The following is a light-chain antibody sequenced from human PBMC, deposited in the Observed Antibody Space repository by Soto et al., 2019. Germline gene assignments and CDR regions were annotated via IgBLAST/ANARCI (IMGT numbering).Light chain of an antibody. CDR3: QQSYTTPRT. CDR2: AAS. J-gene: IGKJ4*02. V-gene: IGKV1-39*01. Sequence: DIQMTQSPSSLSASVGDRVSVTCRASQSISTFLNWYQQRPGEAPKLLIYAASCLQNGVPSRFSGSGSGADFTLTIGSLQPEDSAAYYCQQSYTTPRTFGEGTKVEVK. CDR1: QSISTF.